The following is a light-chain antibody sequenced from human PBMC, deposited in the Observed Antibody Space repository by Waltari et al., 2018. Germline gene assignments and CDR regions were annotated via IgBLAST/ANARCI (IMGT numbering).Light chain of an antibody. J-gene: IGLJ6*01. CDR1: SSAVGGFDL. Sequence: QSALTQPASVSGSPGQSITISCPGTSSAVGGFDLVSWYQQHPGKAPIFMIYDVTKRPSGVSNRFSGSKSGNTASLTISGLQAEDEADYYCSSYTSSRLNVFGSGTKVTVL. CDR2: DVT. V-gene: IGLV2-14*03. CDR3: SSYTSSRLNV.